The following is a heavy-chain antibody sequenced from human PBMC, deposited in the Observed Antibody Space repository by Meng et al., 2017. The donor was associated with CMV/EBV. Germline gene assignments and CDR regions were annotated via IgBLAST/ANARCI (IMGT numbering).Heavy chain of an antibody. CDR1: GFIFSSYA. CDR3: AKCPTNYVWGSYGDY. D-gene: IGHD3-16*01. J-gene: IGHJ4*02. Sequence: GESLKISCAASGFIFSSYAMSWVRQAPGEGLEWVSAISGSGGSTCYADSVKGRFTISRDNSKNTLYLQMNSLRAEDTAVYYCAKCPTNYVWGSYGDYWGQGTLVTVSS. CDR2: ISGSGGST. V-gene: IGHV3-23*01.